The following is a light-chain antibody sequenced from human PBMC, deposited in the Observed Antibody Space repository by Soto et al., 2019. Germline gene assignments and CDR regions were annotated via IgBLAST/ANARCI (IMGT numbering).Light chain of an antibody. CDR1: PTIYYY. V-gene: IGKV1-39*01. Sequence: DIQMTQSPSSLSASVGDRVTITCRASPTIYYYLNWYQQTPGKAPKLLISSASTLQSGVPSRFSGSGSGTDFTLTISSLRPEDFATYYCQQSYRTPRTFGPGTKVDIK. J-gene: IGKJ1*01. CDR2: SAS. CDR3: QQSYRTPRT.